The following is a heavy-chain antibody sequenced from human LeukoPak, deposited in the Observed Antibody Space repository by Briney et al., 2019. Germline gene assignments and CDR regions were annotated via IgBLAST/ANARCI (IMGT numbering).Heavy chain of an antibody. J-gene: IGHJ4*02. CDR1: GXTFSSYA. V-gene: IGHV3-23*01. Sequence: PGGSLRLSCAPSGXTFSSYAKSCVRQAPGKRVEWGSHISGNGRSTYYGDSVKGRFTISRDSSKNTLSMQMNSLRAEDTAVYYCAKEYYVLLVYALGGSFDYWGRGTLVTVSS. CDR3: AKEYYVLLVYALGGSFDY. D-gene: IGHD2-8*02. CDR2: ISGNGRST.